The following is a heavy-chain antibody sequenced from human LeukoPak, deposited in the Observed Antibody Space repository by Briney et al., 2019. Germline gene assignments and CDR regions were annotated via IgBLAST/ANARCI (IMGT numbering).Heavy chain of an antibody. V-gene: IGHV3-7*04. CDR1: GFTFSNYA. CDR3: TRVGYIDEGIDY. CDR2: IKQDGSKK. Sequence: PGGSLRLSCAASGFTFSNYAMSWVRQAPGKGPEWVANIKQDGSKKSYVDSVKGRFTISRDNAKNSLYLQMNSLRAEDTAIYYCTRVGYIDEGIDYWGQGTLVTVSS. J-gene: IGHJ4*02. D-gene: IGHD5-24*01.